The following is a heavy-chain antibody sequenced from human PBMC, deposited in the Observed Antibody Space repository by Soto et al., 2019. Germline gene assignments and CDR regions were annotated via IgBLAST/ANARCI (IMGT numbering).Heavy chain of an antibody. D-gene: IGHD4-17*01. V-gene: IGHV3-30-3*01. CDR2: ISYDGSNK. CDR1: GFTFSSYA. CDR3: ARADYGDSYGMDV. Sequence: GGSLRLSCAASGFTFSSYAMHWVRQAPGKGLEWVAVISYDGSNKYYADSVKGRFTISRDNSKNTLYLQMNSLRAEDTAVYYCARADYGDSYGMDVWGQGTTVTVSS. J-gene: IGHJ6*02.